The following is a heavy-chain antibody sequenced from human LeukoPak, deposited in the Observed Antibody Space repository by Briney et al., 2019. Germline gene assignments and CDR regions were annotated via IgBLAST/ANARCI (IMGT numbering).Heavy chain of an antibody. J-gene: IGHJ4*02. D-gene: IGHD6-13*01. CDR2: INHSGST. CDR1: GGSFSGYY. Sequence: SETLSLTCAVYGGSFSGYYWSWIRHPPGKGLEWIGEINHSGSTNYNPSLKSRVTISVDTSKNQFSLKLSSVTAADTAVYYCARGPGIAAAGTFADIDYWGQGTLVTVSS. V-gene: IGHV4-34*01. CDR3: ARGPGIAAAGTFADIDY.